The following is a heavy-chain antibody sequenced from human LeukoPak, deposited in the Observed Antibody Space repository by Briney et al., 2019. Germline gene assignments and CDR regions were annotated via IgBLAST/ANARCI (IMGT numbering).Heavy chain of an antibody. CDR1: GFTFSSYW. J-gene: IGHJ4*02. CDR3: ARGLSYLFYFDY. Sequence: GGSLRLSCAASGFTFSSYWMHWVRQAPGKGLVWVSRINSDGSSRSYADSVKGRFTISRDNAKNTLYLQMNSLRAEDTAVYYCARGLSYLFYFDYWGQGTLVTVSS. CDR2: INSDGSSR. V-gene: IGHV3-74*01. D-gene: IGHD2/OR15-2a*01.